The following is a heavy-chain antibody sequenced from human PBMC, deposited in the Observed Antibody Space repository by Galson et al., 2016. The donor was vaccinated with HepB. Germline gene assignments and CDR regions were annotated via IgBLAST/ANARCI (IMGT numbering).Heavy chain of an antibody. CDR1: GGTFTSYA. CDR2: IIPIFGTS. Sequence: SVKVSCKASGGTFTSYAISWVRQAPGQGLGWMGGIIPIFGTSNYAQKFQGRVTITADESTSTAYMELSSLRSEDTAVYYCARVRDGYNHYYYYGMDVWGQGTTVTVSS. CDR3: ARVRDGYNHYYYYGMDV. D-gene: IGHD5-24*01. V-gene: IGHV1-69*13. J-gene: IGHJ6*02.